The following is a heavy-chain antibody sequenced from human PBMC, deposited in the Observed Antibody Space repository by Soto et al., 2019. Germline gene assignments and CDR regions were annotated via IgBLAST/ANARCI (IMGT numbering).Heavy chain of an antibody. Sequence: QVQLEQSGAEVKKPGSSVKVSCKASGGTFSNSAISWVRQAPGQGLEWMGGIMPIFRTPDYAQKFQGRVTVTADXSSSAAXXELSGLRSDDTAVYYCARDKDRLQLGGNYYYILDVWGQGTTVTVSS. CDR2: IMPIFRTP. J-gene: IGHJ6*02. D-gene: IGHD5-12*01. CDR1: GGTFSNSA. V-gene: IGHV1-69*12. CDR3: ARDKDRLQLGGNYYYILDV.